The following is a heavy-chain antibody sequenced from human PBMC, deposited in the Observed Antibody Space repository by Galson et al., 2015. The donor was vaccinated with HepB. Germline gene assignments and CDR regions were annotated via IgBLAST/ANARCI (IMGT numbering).Heavy chain of an antibody. CDR2: ISYDGSNK. V-gene: IGHV3-30-3*01. Sequence: SLRLSCAGSGFTFSSYAMHWVRRAPGKGLEWVAVISYDGSNKYYADSVKGRFTISRDNSKNTLYLQMNSLRAEDTAVYYCAKDAAACLGDDSSGYYYFCSPPLDYWGQGTLVTVSS. CDR3: AKDAAACLGDDSSGYYYFCSPPLDY. CDR1: GFTFSSYA. J-gene: IGHJ4*02. D-gene: IGHD3-22*01.